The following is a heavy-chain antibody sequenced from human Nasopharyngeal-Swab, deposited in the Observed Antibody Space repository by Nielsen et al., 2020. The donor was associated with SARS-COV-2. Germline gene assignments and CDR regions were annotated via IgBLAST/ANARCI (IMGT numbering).Heavy chain of an antibody. CDR1: GFTFSSYS. J-gene: IGHJ5*02. V-gene: IGHV3-23*01. CDR2: ITGNVDTT. D-gene: IGHD6-13*01. CDR3: ARPLSRDSTWTTEANWFDP. Sequence: GGSLRLSCAASGFTFSSYSMSWLRQAPGKGLEWVSTITGNVDTTYYADSVKGRFTISRDNSENTVYLQMNSLRAEDTALYHCARPLSRDSTWTTEANWFDPWGQGTLVTVSS.